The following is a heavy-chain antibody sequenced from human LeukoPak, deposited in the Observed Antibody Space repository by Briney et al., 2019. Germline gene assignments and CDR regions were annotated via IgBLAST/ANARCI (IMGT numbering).Heavy chain of an antibody. J-gene: IGHJ4*02. V-gene: IGHV4-59*01. CDR3: ARFSYYDSSGYYSGFSDY. CDR2: IYYSGST. Sequence: PSGTLSLTCAVSGGSISSYYWSWIRQPPGKGLEWIGYIYYSGSTNYNPSLKSRVTISVDTSKNQFSLKLISVTAADTAVYYCARFSYYDSSGYYSGFSDYWGQGTLVTVSS. D-gene: IGHD3-22*01. CDR1: GGSISSYY.